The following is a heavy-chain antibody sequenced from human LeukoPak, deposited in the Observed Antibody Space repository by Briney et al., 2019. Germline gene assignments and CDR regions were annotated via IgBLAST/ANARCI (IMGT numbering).Heavy chain of an antibody. D-gene: IGHD3-16*01. CDR1: GYTFTAYH. CDR2: IRPGDTRT. Sequence: ASVKVSCKASGYTFTAYHIQWVRQAPGQGLEWMGTIRPGDTRTTYAQKFQGRVTMTWDMSTTTGYMELSSLRSEDTAVYHCVREKSGGTYDYWGQGTLVTVSS. J-gene: IGHJ4*02. V-gene: IGHV1-46*01. CDR3: VREKSGGTYDY.